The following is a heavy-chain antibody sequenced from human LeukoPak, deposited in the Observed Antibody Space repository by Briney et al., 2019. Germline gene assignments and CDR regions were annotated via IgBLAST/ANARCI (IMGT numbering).Heavy chain of an antibody. CDR1: GYSISSGHY. CDR2: IYHSGST. Sequence: SETLSLTCTVSGYSISSGHYRGWIRQPPGKGLEWIGSIYHSGSTYYNPSLKSRVTISVDTSKNQFSLKLSSVTAADTAVYYCASLRDILTGPKGYFDLWGRGTLVTVSS. D-gene: IGHD3-9*01. J-gene: IGHJ2*01. V-gene: IGHV4-38-2*02. CDR3: ASLRDILTGPKGYFDL.